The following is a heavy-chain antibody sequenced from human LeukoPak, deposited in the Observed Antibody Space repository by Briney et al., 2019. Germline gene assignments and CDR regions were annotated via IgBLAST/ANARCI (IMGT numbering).Heavy chain of an antibody. CDR2: ISSGSRIR. Sequence: GGSLRLSCGASGYTFSTYSMNWVRQAPGKGLEWISYISSGSRIRYYADSVKGRFTISRDDAKNSLSLQMNSLRVEDTAVYYCARAHRNQIVGATRQGFDYWGQGTLVTVSS. V-gene: IGHV3-48*04. CDR1: GYTFSTYS. D-gene: IGHD1-26*01. CDR3: ARAHRNQIVGATRQGFDY. J-gene: IGHJ4*02.